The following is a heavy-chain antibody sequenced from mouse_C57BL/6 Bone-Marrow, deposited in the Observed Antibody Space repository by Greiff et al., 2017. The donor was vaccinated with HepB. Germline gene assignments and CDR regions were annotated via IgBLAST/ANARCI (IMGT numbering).Heavy chain of an antibody. CDR2: INPGSGGT. V-gene: IGHV1-54*01. CDR3: ARDYGSSYYFDY. D-gene: IGHD1-1*01. CDR1: GYAFTNYL. Sequence: QVHVKQSGAELVRPGTSVKVSCKASGYAFTNYLIEWVKQRPGQGLEWIGVINPGSGGTNYNEKFKGKATLTADKSSSTAYMQLSSLTSEDSAVYLCARDYGSSYYFDYWGQGTTLTVSS. J-gene: IGHJ2*01.